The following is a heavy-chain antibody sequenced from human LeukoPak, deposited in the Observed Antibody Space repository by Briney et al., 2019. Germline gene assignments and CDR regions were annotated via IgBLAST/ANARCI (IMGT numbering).Heavy chain of an antibody. J-gene: IGHJ6*02. Sequence: PSETLSLTCTVSGGSISSSSYYWGWIRQPPGKGLEWIGSIYYSGSTYYNPSLKSRVTISVDTSKNQFSLKLSSVTAADTAVYYCARGSGSSWSTLLYGMDVWGQGTTVTVSS. CDR1: GGSISSSSYY. V-gene: IGHV4-39*01. CDR2: IYYSGST. CDR3: ARGSGSSWSTLLYGMDV. D-gene: IGHD6-13*01.